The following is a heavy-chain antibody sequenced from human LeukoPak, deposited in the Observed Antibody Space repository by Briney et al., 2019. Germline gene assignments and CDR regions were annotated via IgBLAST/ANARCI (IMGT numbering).Heavy chain of an antibody. CDR3: AKSVIGVVAANDY. V-gene: IGHV3-23*01. Sequence: GGSLRLSCAASGFTVSSNYMSWVRQAPGKGLEWVSAISGSGGSTYYADSVKGRFTISRDNSKNTLYLQMNSLRAEDTAVYYCAKSVIGVVAANDYWGQGTLVTVSS. J-gene: IGHJ4*02. D-gene: IGHD2-15*01. CDR2: ISGSGGST. CDR1: GFTVSSNY.